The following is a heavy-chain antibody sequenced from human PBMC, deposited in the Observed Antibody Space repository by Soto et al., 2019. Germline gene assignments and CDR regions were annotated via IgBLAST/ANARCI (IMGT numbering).Heavy chain of an antibody. Sequence: LRLSCAASGFTFDDYAMHWGRRVPGKGLEWVSSISWNSNIIGYADSVKGRFTISRDNAKNSLYLQMNSLRPEDTALYYCAKGGPDGFCSGGRCYFDYWGQGTLVTVSS. J-gene: IGHJ4*02. V-gene: IGHV3-9*01. D-gene: IGHD2-15*01. CDR2: ISWNSNII. CDR1: GFTFDDYA. CDR3: AKGGPDGFCSGGRCYFDY.